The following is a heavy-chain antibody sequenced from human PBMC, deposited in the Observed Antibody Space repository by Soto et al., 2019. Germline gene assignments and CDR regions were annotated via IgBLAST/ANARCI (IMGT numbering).Heavy chain of an antibody. V-gene: IGHV3-33*03. CDR2: IWYDGSDK. J-gene: IGHJ6*02. Sequence: QEQLVESGGTVVQPGGSLRLSCVASGFNFGVHGMHWVRQAPGKGLEWIAAIWYDGSDKDYAESVKGRFAISRDNSQNVLFLPMNTLRGEDTATYYCARTRGGFHYYYGMDVWGQGTAVTVS. CDR3: ARTRGGFHYYYGMDV. CDR1: GFNFGVHG. D-gene: IGHD2-2*01.